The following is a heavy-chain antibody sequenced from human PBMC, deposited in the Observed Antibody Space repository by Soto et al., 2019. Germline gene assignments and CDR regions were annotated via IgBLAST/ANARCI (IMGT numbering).Heavy chain of an antibody. D-gene: IGHD3-10*01. V-gene: IGHV3-30*18. CDR2: ILYDGSNK. J-gene: IGHJ6*02. CDR1: GFTFSSYG. CDR3: AKDYGYYYYGMDV. Sequence: LRLSCAASGFTFSSYGMHWVRQAPGKGLEWVAVILYDGSNKYYADSVKGRFTISRDNSKNTLYLQMNSLRAEDTAVYYCAKDYGYYYYGMDVWGQGTTVTVSS.